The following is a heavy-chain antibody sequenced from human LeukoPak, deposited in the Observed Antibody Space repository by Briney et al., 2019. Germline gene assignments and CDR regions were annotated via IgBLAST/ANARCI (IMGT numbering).Heavy chain of an antibody. V-gene: IGHV4-34*01. CDR1: GGSFSGYY. CDR2: INHSGGT. Sequence: PSETLSLTCAVYGGSFSGYYWSWIRQPPGKGLEWIGEINHSGGTNYNPSLKSRVTISVDTSKNQFSLKLSSVTAADTAVYYCASRQNSVVVPAANWFDPWGQGTLVTVSS. J-gene: IGHJ5*02. D-gene: IGHD2-2*01. CDR3: ASRQNSVVVPAANWFDP.